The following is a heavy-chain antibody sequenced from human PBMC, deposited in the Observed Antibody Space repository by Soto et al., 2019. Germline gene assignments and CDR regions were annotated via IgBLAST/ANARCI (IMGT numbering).Heavy chain of an antibody. V-gene: IGHV4-61*01. J-gene: IGHJ6*02. CDR3: ARQRDGDNWGMDV. CDR1: GGSVSSDSFY. CDR2: IYYNGIT. Sequence: SETLSLTCTVSGGSVSSDSFYWTWIRQPPGKALEWIGNIYYNGITKYNPSLKSRVIISIDTSKNQFSLKLSPVSAADTAIYYCARQRDGDNWGMDVWGQGTTVTVSS.